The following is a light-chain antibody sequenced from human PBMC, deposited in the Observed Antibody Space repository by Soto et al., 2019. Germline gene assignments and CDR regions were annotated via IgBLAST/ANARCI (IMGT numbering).Light chain of an antibody. CDR1: QGISSY. CDR3: QQYYSYPLT. J-gene: IGKJ3*01. Sequence: AIRMTQSPSSFSASTGDRVTITCRASQGISSYLAWYQQKPGKAPKLLIYASSTLQSGVPSRFSGNGSGTDCTLTISCLQSEDFATYYCQQYYSYPLTFGTGTKVDIK. CDR2: ASS. V-gene: IGKV1-8*01.